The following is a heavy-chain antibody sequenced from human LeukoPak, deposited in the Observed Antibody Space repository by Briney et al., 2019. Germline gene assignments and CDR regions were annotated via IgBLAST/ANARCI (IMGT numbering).Heavy chain of an antibody. Sequence: SETLSLTCTVSGGSISDYYWSWIRQAPGKGLEWVGYIYYSGSTNYNPSLKSRVTISVDTSKNQFSLKLSSVTAADTAVYYRARAHSSGWLVDYWGQGTLVTVSS. CDR2: IYYSGST. D-gene: IGHD6-19*01. V-gene: IGHV4-59*01. CDR3: ARAHSSGWLVDY. CDR1: GGSISDYY. J-gene: IGHJ4*02.